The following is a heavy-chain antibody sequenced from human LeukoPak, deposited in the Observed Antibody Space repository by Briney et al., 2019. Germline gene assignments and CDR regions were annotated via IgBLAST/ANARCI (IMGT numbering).Heavy chain of an antibody. CDR2: IYTSGST. CDR3: ARDAYYYGSGSPYFDY. J-gene: IGHJ4*02. Sequence: PSQTLPLTCTVSGGSIISGTYYWSWIRQPAGKGLEWIGRIYTSGSTNYNPSLKSRVTMSVDTSKNQFSLKLSSVTAADTAVYYCARDAYYYGSGSPYFDYWGQGTLVTVSS. V-gene: IGHV4-61*02. CDR1: GGSIISGTYY. D-gene: IGHD3-10*01.